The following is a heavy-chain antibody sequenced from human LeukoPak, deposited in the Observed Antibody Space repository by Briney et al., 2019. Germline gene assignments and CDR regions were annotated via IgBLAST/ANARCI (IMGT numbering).Heavy chain of an antibody. CDR1: GYTFTGYY. Sequence: GASVKVSCKASGYTFTGYYMHWVRQAPGQGLEWMGWINPNSGGTNYAQKFQGRVTMTRDTSISTAYMELSRLRSDDTAVYYCARVVGARPPDAFDIWGQGTMVTVSS. CDR2: INPNSGGT. V-gene: IGHV1-2*02. D-gene: IGHD1-26*01. CDR3: ARVVGARPPDAFDI. J-gene: IGHJ3*02.